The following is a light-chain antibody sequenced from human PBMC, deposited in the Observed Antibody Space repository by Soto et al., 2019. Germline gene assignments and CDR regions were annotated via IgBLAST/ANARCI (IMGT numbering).Light chain of an antibody. V-gene: IGKV3-15*01. CDR1: QSLRSK. CDR2: GAS. J-gene: IGKJ1*01. CDR3: QQYGSSTWT. Sequence: EIVMTQSPATLSVSPGERATLSCRASQSLRSKLAWYQQKPGQAPRLLIYGASTRATGIPARFSGSGSGTEFTLTISSLQSEDFAVYYCQQYGSSTWTFGQGTKVDIK.